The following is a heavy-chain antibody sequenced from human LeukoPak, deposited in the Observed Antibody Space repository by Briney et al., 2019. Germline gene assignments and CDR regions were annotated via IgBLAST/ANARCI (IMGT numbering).Heavy chain of an antibody. CDR2: INERGDIT. CDR1: AVTFCKHP. J-gene: IGHJ4*02. Sequence: GSLRLSCVASAVTFCKHPMSWGRQAPGNGLELVSAINERGDITKYADSVMRRFTISRDNSKNTLYLQMNSLRAEDTAVYYCARGDDISPGRVLEYWGRGTLVTVSS. CDR3: ARGDDISPGRVLEY. D-gene: IGHD3-9*01. V-gene: IGHV3-23*01.